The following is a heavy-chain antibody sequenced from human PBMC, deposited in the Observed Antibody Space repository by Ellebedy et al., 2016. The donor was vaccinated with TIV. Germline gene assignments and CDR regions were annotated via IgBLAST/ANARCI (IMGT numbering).Heavy chain of an antibody. CDR2: ISSSSSTI. CDR1: GFTFSSYS. V-gene: IGHV3-48*04. J-gene: IGHJ4*02. CDR3: ARDYNYYDSSGYANY. Sequence: GESLKISCAASGFTFSSYSMNWVRQAPGKGLEWVSYISSSSSTIYYADSVKGRFTISRDNAKNSLYLQMNSLRAEDTAVYYCARDYNYYDSSGYANYWGQGTLVTVSS. D-gene: IGHD3-22*01.